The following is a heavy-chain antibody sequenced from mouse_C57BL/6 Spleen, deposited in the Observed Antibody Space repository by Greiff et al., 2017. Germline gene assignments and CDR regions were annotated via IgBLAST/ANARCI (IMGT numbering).Heavy chain of an antibody. CDR2: IYPGDGDT. J-gene: IGHJ2*01. D-gene: IGHD1-1*01. V-gene: IGHV1-80*01. Sequence: VQLQQSGAELVKPGASVKISCKASGYAFSSYWMNWVKQRPGKGLEWIGQIYPGDGDTNYNGTFKGKATLTVYKSSSTAYMQLSSLTSEDSAVYFCARRGTTEGDYWGQGTTLTVSS. CDR1: GYAFSSYW. CDR3: ARRGTTEGDY.